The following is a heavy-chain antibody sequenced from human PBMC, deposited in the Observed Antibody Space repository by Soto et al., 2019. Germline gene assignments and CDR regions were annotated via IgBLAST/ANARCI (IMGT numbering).Heavy chain of an antibody. J-gene: IGHJ4*02. V-gene: IGHV4-31*03. D-gene: IGHD3-3*01. CDR2: IYYSGST. CDR1: GGSISSGGYY. CDR3: ARASSYYDFWSGYYSGTPLYDFDY. Sequence: QVQLQESGPGLVKPSQTLSLTCTVSGGSISSGGYYWSWIRQHPGKGLEWIGYIYYSGSTYYNPSLTSRVTISVDTSKNQFSLKLSSVTAADTAVYYCARASSYYDFWSGYYSGTPLYDFDYWGQGTLVTVSS.